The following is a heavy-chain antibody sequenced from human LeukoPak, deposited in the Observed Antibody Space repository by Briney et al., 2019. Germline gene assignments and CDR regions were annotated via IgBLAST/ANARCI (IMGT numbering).Heavy chain of an antibody. J-gene: IGHJ2*01. D-gene: IGHD1-26*01. CDR3: ARHRKMSYRPDWYFDL. Sequence: SETLSLTCAVYGGSFSGYYWSWIRQPPGKGLEWIGEINHSGSTNYNPSLKSRVTISVDTSKNQFSLKLSSVTAADTAVYYCARHRKMSYRPDWYFDLWGRGTLVTVSS. V-gene: IGHV4-34*01. CDR2: INHSGST. CDR1: GGSFSGYY.